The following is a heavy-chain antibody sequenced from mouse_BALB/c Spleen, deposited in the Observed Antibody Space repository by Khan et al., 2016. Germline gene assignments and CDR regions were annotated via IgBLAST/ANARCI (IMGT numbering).Heavy chain of an antibody. CDR2: ISYDGSN. CDR1: GYSITSGYY. J-gene: IGHJ3*01. V-gene: IGHV3-6*02. Sequence: EVQLQESGPGLVKPSQSLSLTCSVTGYSITSGYYWNWIRQFPGNKLEWMGYISYDGSNNYNPSLKNRISITRDTSKNQFFLKLNSVTTEDTATYYCATYGNYEGFVYWGQGTLVTVSA. CDR3: ATYGNYEGFVY. D-gene: IGHD2-1*01.